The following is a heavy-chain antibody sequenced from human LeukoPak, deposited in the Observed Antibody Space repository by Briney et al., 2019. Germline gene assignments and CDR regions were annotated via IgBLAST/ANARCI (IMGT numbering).Heavy chain of an antibody. CDR1: GGSISSYY. CDR3: ASSGDYVWWFDP. Sequence: SETLSLTCTVSGGSISSYYWSWIRQPPGKGLEWIGYIYYSGSTNYNPSLKSRVTISVDTSKNQFSLKLSSVTAADTAVYYCASSGDYVWWFDPWGQGTLVTVSS. V-gene: IGHV4-59*01. J-gene: IGHJ5*02. CDR2: IYYSGST. D-gene: IGHD4-17*01.